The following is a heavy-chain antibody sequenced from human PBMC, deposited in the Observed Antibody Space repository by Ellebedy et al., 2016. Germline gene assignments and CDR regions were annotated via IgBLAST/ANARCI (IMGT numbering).Heavy chain of an antibody. CDR3: ARGVVGSSGWYTGVWFDP. CDR1: GGTFSSYA. D-gene: IGHD6-19*01. J-gene: IGHJ5*02. CDR2: IIPIFGTA. Sequence: SVKVSCXASGGTFSSYAISWVRQAPGHGLEWMGGIIPIFGTANYAQKFQGRVTITADESTSTAYMELSSLRSEDTAVYYCARGVVGSSGWYTGVWFDPWGQGTLVTVSS. V-gene: IGHV1-69*13.